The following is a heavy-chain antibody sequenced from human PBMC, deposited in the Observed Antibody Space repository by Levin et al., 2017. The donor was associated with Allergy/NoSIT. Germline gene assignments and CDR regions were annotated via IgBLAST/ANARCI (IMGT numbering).Heavy chain of an antibody. V-gene: IGHV4-39*06. CDR3: AGGGDTFGVVRY. CDR1: GGSISSSSYY. J-gene: IGHJ4*02. Sequence: SETLSLTCTVSGGSISSSSYYWGWIRQPPGKGLEWTGSIYYSGSTYYNPSLKSRVTISVDTSKNQFPLKLSSVTAADTAVCYCAGGGDTFGVVRYWGQGTLVTVSS. CDR2: IYYSGST. D-gene: IGHD3-3*01.